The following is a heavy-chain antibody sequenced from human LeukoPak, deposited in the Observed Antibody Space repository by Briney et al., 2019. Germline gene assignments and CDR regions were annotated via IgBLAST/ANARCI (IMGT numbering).Heavy chain of an antibody. CDR1: GFTFSSYG. Sequence: RSGGSLRLSCAASGFTFSSYGMHWVRQAPGKGLEWVAGIWYDGSNKYYADSVKGRFTISRDNSKNTLYLQMNSLRAEDTAVYYCARDNLVGAAYYFDYWGQGTLVTVSS. V-gene: IGHV3-33*01. CDR2: IWYDGSNK. CDR3: ARDNLVGAAYYFDY. D-gene: IGHD1-26*01. J-gene: IGHJ4*02.